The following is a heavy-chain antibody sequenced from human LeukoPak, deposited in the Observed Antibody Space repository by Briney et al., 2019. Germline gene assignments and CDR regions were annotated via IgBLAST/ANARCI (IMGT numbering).Heavy chain of an antibody. CDR3: ATSYDMGWLIGY. J-gene: IGHJ4*02. D-gene: IGHD3/OR15-3a*01. CDR1: GFIFSTYG. Sequence: GGSLRLSCVASGFIFSTYGLHWVRQSPGRGLEWVAVIWYDGSQRYYADSVKGRFTISRDNGKSSLYLQMNSLRAEDTALYYCATSYDMGWLIGYWGQGTLVTVSS. CDR2: IWYDGSQR. V-gene: IGHV3-33*03.